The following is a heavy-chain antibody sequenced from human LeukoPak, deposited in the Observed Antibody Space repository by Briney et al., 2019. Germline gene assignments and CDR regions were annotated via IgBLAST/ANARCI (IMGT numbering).Heavy chain of an antibody. Sequence: PSETLSLTCTVSGVAISTGGYDWTWIRQPPGKGLEWIGHNYHSGRTYNNPSLKSRVTMSVDRSRNQFSLKLSSVTAADTAVYYCGRAKDWGIDFWGQGTLVIASS. D-gene: IGHD7-27*01. CDR2: NYHSGRT. V-gene: IGHV4-30-2*01. CDR1: GVAISTGGYD. CDR3: GRAKDWGIDF. J-gene: IGHJ4*02.